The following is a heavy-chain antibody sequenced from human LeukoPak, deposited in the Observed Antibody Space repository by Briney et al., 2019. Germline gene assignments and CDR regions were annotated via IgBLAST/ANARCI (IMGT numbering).Heavy chain of an antibody. J-gene: IGHJ6*03. CDR3: AKYGDCSRTSCSHYYYYYMDV. V-gene: IGHV3-23*01. D-gene: IGHD2-2*01. Sequence: GGSLRLSCAASGFTFSSYAMNWVRQAPGKGLEWVSAISGSGGSTYYADSVKGRFTISRDNSKNTLYLQMNSLRAEDTAVYYCAKYGDCSRTSCSHYYYYYMDVWGKGTTVTISS. CDR2: ISGSGGST. CDR1: GFTFSSYA.